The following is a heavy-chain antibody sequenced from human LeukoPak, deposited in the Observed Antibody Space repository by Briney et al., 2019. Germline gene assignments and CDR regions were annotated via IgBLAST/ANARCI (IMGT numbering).Heavy chain of an antibody. D-gene: IGHD6-13*01. J-gene: IGHJ3*02. Sequence: SETLSLTCTVSGGSISSYYWSWIRQPAGKGLEWIGRIYTSGSTNYNPSLKSRVTMSVDTSKNQFSLKLSSVTAADTAVYYCARERHSSSWYPGAFDIWGQGTMVTVSS. CDR3: ARERHSSSWYPGAFDI. CDR1: GGSISSYY. V-gene: IGHV4-4*07. CDR2: IYTSGST.